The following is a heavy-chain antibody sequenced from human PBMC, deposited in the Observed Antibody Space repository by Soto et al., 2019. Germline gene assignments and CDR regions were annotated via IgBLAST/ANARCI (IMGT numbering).Heavy chain of an antibody. CDR2: IYYSGST. D-gene: IGHD5-12*01. CDR1: GGSISSYY. Sequence: PSETLSLTCTVSGGSISSYYWSWIRQPPGKGLEWIGYIYYSGSTNYNPSLKSRVTISVDKSKNQFSLKLSSVTAADTAVYYCARGGGERGYRSWGQGTLVTVSS. J-gene: IGHJ4*02. V-gene: IGHV4-59*12. CDR3: ARGGGERGYRS.